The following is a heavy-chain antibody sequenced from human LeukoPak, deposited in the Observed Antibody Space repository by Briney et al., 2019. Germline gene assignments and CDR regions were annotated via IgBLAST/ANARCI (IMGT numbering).Heavy chain of an antibody. J-gene: IGHJ4*02. Sequence: GGSLSPSFAPPGFTVSSTYMSWARQPQGKGLEGVSVIYSGGSTYYADSVKGRFTISRDNSKNTLYLQMNSLRAEDTAVYYCARDGRDSSGYYPFFDYWGQGTLVTVSS. D-gene: IGHD3-22*01. V-gene: IGHV3-53*01. CDR2: IYSGGST. CDR1: GFTVSSTY. CDR3: ARDGRDSSGYYPFFDY.